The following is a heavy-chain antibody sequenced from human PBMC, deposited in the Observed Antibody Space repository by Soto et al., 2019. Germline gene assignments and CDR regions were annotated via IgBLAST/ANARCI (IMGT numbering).Heavy chain of an antibody. Sequence: ASVKVSCKASGYTFTSYYMHWVRQAPGQGLEWMGIINPSGGSTSYAQKFQGRVTMTRDTSTSTVYMELSSLRSEDTAVYYCARGDLSSGWYPTVGKNYGMDVWGQGTTVTVSS. J-gene: IGHJ6*02. D-gene: IGHD6-19*01. CDR2: INPSGGST. CDR3: ARGDLSSGWYPTVGKNYGMDV. V-gene: IGHV1-46*01. CDR1: GYTFTSYY.